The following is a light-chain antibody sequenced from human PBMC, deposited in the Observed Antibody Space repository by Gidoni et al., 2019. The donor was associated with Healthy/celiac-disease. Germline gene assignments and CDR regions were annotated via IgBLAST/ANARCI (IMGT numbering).Light chain of an antibody. V-gene: IGLV1-47*01. Sequence: QSVLTQPPSASGTPGQTVTTSCSGSSSNLGSNYVYWYQQLPGTAPKLLIYRNNQRPSGVPDRFSGSNAGTSASLAISGLRSEDEADYYCAAWDDSLSGLWVFGGGTKLTVL. CDR2: RNN. CDR1: SSNLGSNY. J-gene: IGLJ3*02. CDR3: AAWDDSLSGLWV.